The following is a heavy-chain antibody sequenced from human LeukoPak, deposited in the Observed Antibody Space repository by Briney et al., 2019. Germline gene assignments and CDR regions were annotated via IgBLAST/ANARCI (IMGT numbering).Heavy chain of an antibody. V-gene: IGHV3-48*04. CDR1: GFTFSSYS. Sequence: PGGSLRLSCAASGFTFSSYSMNWVRQAPGKGLEWVSYISSSSSTIYYADSVTGRFTISRDNAKNSLYLQMNRLTVEDTAIYYCARGSNAFAIWGQGTMVTVSS. CDR2: ISSSSSTI. CDR3: ARGSNAFAI. J-gene: IGHJ3*02.